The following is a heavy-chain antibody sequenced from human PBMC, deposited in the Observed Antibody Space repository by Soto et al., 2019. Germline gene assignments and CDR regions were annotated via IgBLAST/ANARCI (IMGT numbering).Heavy chain of an antibody. D-gene: IGHD3-22*01. Sequence: GGSLRLSCTASGFTFGDYALSWFRQAPGKGLEWVSAVSDSGGTTYYADSVRGRFTISRDNSKSTLYLQMNSLRAEDTAVYYCAMFYYDCSGYLPSPYYYYYGMDVWGQGTTVTVSS. V-gene: IGHV3-23*01. CDR1: GFTFGDYA. CDR2: VSDSGGTT. J-gene: IGHJ6*02. CDR3: AMFYYDCSGYLPSPYYYYYGMDV.